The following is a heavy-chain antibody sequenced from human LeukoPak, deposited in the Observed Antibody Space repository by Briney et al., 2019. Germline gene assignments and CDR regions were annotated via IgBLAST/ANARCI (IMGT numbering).Heavy chain of an antibody. CDR2: INPSNGDT. CDR1: GYIFTNYF. CDR3: ARPTSFSGMDV. V-gene: IGHV1-46*01. J-gene: IGHJ6*02. D-gene: IGHD1-1*01. Sequence: ASVKVSCKASGYIFTNYFMYLVRQAPGQGLEWMGIINPSNGDTDYAQKFRGRVTMTRDTSTSTVYMALSSLTSEDTAVYYCARPTSFSGMDVWGQGTTVTVSS.